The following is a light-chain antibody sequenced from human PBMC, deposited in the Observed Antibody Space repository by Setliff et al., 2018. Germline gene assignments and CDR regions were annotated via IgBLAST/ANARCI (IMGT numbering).Light chain of an antibody. CDR3: CSYAGSYTEV. Sequence: QSALAQPRSVSGSPGQSVTISCTGTSSAVGGYNYVSWYQQHPGKAPKVMIYDVSKRPSGVPDRFSGSKSGNTASLTISGLQAEDEAEYYCCSYAGSYTEVFGTGTKVTVL. V-gene: IGLV2-11*01. CDR1: SSAVGGYNY. CDR2: DVS. J-gene: IGLJ1*01.